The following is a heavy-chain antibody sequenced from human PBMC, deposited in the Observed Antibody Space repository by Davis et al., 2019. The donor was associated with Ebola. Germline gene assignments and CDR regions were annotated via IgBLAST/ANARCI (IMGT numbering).Heavy chain of an antibody. CDR2: IYPGDSDT. J-gene: IGHJ2*01. V-gene: IGHV5-51*01. Sequence: GESLKISCKGSGYTFSRYWIGWVRQLPGKGLEWMGIIYPGDSDTRYSPSFQGQVTISADKSISTAYLQWSSLKASDTAMYYCARRGNSYWYFDLWGRGTLVTVSS. CDR1: GYTFSRYW. CDR3: ARRGNSYWYFDL. D-gene: IGHD3-10*01.